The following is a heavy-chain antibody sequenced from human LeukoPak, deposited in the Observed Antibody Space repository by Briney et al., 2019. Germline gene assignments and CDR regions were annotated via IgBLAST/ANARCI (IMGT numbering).Heavy chain of an antibody. CDR2: INHSGDT. V-gene: IGHV4-34*01. Sequence: SETLSLTCAVYGGAFSGYYWSWICQPPGKGLEWIGEINHSGDTKYNPSLKSRVSMSVDVSKDQFSLKLTSLTAADTAVYYCARGSRNYNNYEGADYWGQGTLVTVSS. J-gene: IGHJ4*02. CDR3: ARGSRNYNNYEGADY. D-gene: IGHD4-11*01. CDR1: GGAFSGYY.